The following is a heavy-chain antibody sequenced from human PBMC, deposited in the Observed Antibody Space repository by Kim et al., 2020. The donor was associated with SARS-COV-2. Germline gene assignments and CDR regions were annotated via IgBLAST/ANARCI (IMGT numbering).Heavy chain of an antibody. CDR2: ISSDGRDT. CDR3: SRESSLIAYCGGDCSFDY. J-gene: IGHJ4*02. CDR1: GFPFTAFS. V-gene: IGHV3-30*04. Sequence: GGSLRLSCAASGFPFTAFSMSWVRQAPGKGLEWVAVISSDGRDTLYADSVRGRFTITSDNSKHTEYLQMTVLTGDDTAVYFCSRESSLIAYCGGDCSFDYWGQGNRVTVS. D-gene: IGHD2-21*02.